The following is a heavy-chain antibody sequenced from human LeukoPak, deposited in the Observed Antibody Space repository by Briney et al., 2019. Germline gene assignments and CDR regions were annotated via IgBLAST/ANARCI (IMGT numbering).Heavy chain of an antibody. J-gene: IGHJ4*02. Sequence: GRSLRLSCGASGFTFSSYGMHWVRQAPGKGLEWVAVISYDGSNKYYADSVKGRFTISRDNSKNTLYLQMNSLRAEDTAVYYCAKPRSPLWFGELWYVYWGQGTLVTVSS. V-gene: IGHV3-30*18. CDR1: GFTFSSYG. CDR3: AKPRSPLWFGELWYVY. CDR2: ISYDGSNK. D-gene: IGHD3-10*01.